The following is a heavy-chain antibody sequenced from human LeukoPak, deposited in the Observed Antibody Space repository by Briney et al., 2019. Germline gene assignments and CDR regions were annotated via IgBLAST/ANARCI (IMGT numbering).Heavy chain of an antibody. CDR3: ARGASRWELPGYYFDS. CDR1: GFTFGDYA. D-gene: IGHD1-26*01. Sequence: GRSLRLSCTASGFTFGDYAMSWFRQAPGKGLEWVGFIRSKAYGGTTEYAASVKGRFTISRDDSKSIAYLQMNSLRPEDTAVYYCARGASRWELPGYYFDSWGQGTLVTVAS. J-gene: IGHJ4*02. V-gene: IGHV3-49*03. CDR2: IRSKAYGGTT.